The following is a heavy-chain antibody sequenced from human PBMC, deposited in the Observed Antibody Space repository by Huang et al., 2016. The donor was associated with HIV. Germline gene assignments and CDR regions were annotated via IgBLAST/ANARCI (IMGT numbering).Heavy chain of an antibody. Sequence: EVELVESGGGLVKPGGSLRLSCAASGFAFSSYGMNWVRQAPGKGLEGVTFMCSDRSYIYYAHSVKGRVTISRDNAKSSIYLQLDSLRAEDTAVYYCAYQQWLVGGLNHWGQGTLVVVSS. J-gene: IGHJ5*02. CDR1: GFAFSSYG. CDR2: MCSDRSYI. CDR3: AYQQWLVGGLNH. D-gene: IGHD6-19*01. V-gene: IGHV3-21*02.